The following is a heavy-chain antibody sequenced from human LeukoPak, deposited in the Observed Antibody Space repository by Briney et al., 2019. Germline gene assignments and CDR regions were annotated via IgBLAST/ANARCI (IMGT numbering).Heavy chain of an antibody. Sequence: GGSLTLSCAASGFTFITYSVNGLRQAPGKGLEWVPSISSRSAYINYADSVKGRFTVSRDNAQNSLVLQMNSLRAEDTAVYYCARASGDTLDTTTMGSYGGQGTLVPVSS. D-gene: IGHD5-18*01. V-gene: IGHV3-21*01. CDR2: ISSRSAYI. CDR1: GFTFITYS. CDR3: ARASGDTLDTTTMGSY. J-gene: IGHJ4*02.